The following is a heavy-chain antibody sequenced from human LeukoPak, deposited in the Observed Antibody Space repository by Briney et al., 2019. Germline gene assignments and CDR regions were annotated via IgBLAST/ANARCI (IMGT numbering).Heavy chain of an antibody. CDR3: ARGNAVGNWFDP. CDR1: GGSISSYY. V-gene: IGHV4-59*01. Sequence: SETLSLACTVSGGSISSYYRSWIRQPPGKGLEWIGYIYYSGSSNYNPSLKSRVTISVDTSKNQFSLKLSSVTAADTAVYYCARGNAVGNWFDPWGQGTLVTVSS. D-gene: IGHD4-23*01. J-gene: IGHJ5*02. CDR2: IYYSGSS.